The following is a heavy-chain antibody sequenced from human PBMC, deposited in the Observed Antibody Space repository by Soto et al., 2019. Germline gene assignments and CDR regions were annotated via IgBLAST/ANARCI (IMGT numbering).Heavy chain of an antibody. CDR1: VFTFSSYA. J-gene: IGHJ4*02. Sequence: PWGSLRLACAASVFTFSSYAMHWVRQAPGKGLEWVAVISYDGSNKYYADSVKGRFTISRDNSKNTLYLQMNSLRAEDTAVYYCARDPGGPGYFDYWGQGTLVTVSS. CDR3: ARDPGGPGYFDY. D-gene: IGHD3-10*01. V-gene: IGHV3-30-3*01. CDR2: ISYDGSNK.